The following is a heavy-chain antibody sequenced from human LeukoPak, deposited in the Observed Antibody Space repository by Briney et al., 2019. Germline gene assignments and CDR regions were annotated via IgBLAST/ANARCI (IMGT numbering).Heavy chain of an antibody. V-gene: IGHV3-48*03. J-gene: IGHJ4*02. Sequence: GGSLRLSCAASGFTFSSYEMNWVRQAPGKGLEGVSYISSSGSNIYYADSVKGRFTISRDNAKNSLYLQMNSLRAEDTAVYYCARMHGEIDYWGQGILVTVSS. CDR2: ISSSGSNI. D-gene: IGHD3-10*01. CDR1: GFTFSSYE. CDR3: ARMHGEIDY.